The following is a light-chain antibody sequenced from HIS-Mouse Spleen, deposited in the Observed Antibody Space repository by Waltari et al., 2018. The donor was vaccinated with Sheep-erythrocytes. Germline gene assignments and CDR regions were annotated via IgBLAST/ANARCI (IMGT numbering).Light chain of an antibody. Sequence: QSALTQPRSVSGSPGQSVTISCTGTSSDVGGYNYVSCYQQNPGKAPKLMIYDVSQRPSGVPDRFSGSKSGNTASLTISGLQAEDEADYYCCSYAGSYTYVFGTGTKVTVL. CDR3: CSYAGSYTYV. V-gene: IGLV2-11*01. J-gene: IGLJ1*01. CDR2: DVS. CDR1: SSDVGGYNY.